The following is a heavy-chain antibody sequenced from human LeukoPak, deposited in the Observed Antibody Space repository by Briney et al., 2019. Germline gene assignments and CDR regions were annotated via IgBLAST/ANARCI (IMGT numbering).Heavy chain of an antibody. CDR3: AAVFFSSTVPYFDH. CDR2: IVVGSGNT. CDR1: GFTFSSSA. Sequence: SVKVSCKASGFTFSSSAIQWVRQVRGQRLEWIGWIVVGSGNTNYAQKFQDRVTITKDMSTMTAYMELSSLRSKDTALYYCAAVFFSSTVPYFDHWAQGTLVTVSS. J-gene: IGHJ4*02. V-gene: IGHV1-58*02. D-gene: IGHD2-2*01.